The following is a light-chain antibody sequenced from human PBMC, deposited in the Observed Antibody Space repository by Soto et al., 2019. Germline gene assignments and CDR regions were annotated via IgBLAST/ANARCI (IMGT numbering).Light chain of an antibody. J-gene: IGKJ4*01. V-gene: IGKV3-20*01. CDR3: QQYDSCPLT. CDR1: QSVSSSF. Sequence: EIVLTQSPGTLSLSPGERATLSCRASQSVSSSFLAWYQQKPGQAPRLLIYGASSRATGIPDRFSGSGSGTDFTLTISSLEPDDVAVYYCQQYDSCPLTFGGGTKVEIK. CDR2: GAS.